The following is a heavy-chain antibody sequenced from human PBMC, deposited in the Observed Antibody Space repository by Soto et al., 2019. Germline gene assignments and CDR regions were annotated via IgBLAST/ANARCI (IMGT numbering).Heavy chain of an antibody. Sequence: PGGSLRLSCAASGFTVSSNYMSWVRQAPGKGLEWVSVIYSAGSTYYADSVKGRFTISRDNSKNTLYLQMNSLRAEDTAVYYCAKADFANIDYWGQGTLVTVSS. V-gene: IGHV3-66*01. J-gene: IGHJ4*02. CDR2: IYSAGST. CDR1: GFTVSSNY. CDR3: AKADFANIDY.